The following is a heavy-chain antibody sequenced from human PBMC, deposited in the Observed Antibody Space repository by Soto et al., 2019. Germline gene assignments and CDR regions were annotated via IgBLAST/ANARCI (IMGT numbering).Heavy chain of an antibody. CDR3: AKGSGYSRSWYLYYYGMDV. J-gene: IGHJ6*02. D-gene: IGHD6-13*01. CDR1: GFTFSSYA. CDR2: ISGSGGST. V-gene: IGHV3-23*01. Sequence: GGSLRLSCAASGFTFSSYAMSWVRQAPGKGLEWVSAISGSGGSTYYADSVKGRFTISRDNSKNTLYLQMNSLRAEDTAVYYCAKGSGYSRSWYLYYYGMDVWGQGTTVTVYS.